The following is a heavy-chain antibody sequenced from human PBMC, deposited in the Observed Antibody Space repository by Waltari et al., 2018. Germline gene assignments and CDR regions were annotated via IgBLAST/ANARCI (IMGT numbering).Heavy chain of an antibody. D-gene: IGHD3-10*01. CDR3: ARASFYPMVQGVCYFDY. V-gene: IGHV4-39*07. CDR2: IYYSGST. CDR1: GGSISSSRYS. Sequence: QLQRQASGPGLLTPSEPLSLNCTVPGGSISSSRYSWGWILPPPGKGLEWIGSIYYSGSTYYNPSLKSRVTISVDTSKNQFSLKLSSVTAADTAVYYCARASFYPMVQGVCYFDYWGQGTLVTVSS. J-gene: IGHJ4*02.